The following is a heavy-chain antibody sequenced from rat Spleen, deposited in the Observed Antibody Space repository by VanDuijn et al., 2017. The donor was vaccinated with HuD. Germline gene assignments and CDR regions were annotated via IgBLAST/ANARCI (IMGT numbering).Heavy chain of an antibody. CDR3: ASHGPRISRFAY. V-gene: IGHV3-3*01. D-gene: IGHD1-6*01. J-gene: IGHJ3*01. CDR2: INSAGTT. Sequence: EVQLQESGPGLVKPSQSLSLTCSVTGPSISSSYRWNWIRKFPGNKLEWMGYINSAGTTNYNPSLKSRISISRDTSKNQFFLQVNSLSTEDTATYYCASHGPRISRFAYWGQGTLVTVSS. CDR1: GPSISSSYR.